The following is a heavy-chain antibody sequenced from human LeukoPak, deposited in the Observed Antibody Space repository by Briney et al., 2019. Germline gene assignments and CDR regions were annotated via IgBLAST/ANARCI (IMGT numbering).Heavy chain of an antibody. J-gene: IGHJ4*02. CDR2: IGYDGNKK. D-gene: IGHD3-10*01. CDR3: AKDGNGWFGEFYYFDY. Sequence: GGSLRLSCAVSGFSFRSYGMHWVRQAPGKGLDWVAFIGYDGNKKYYADSVKGRFTISRDNAKNSLYLQMNSLRAEDTALYYCAKDGNGWFGEFYYFDYWGQETLVTVSS. V-gene: IGHV3-30*02. CDR1: GFSFRSYG.